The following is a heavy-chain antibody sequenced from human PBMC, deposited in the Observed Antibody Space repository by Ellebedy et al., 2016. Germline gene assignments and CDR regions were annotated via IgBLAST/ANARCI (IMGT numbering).Heavy chain of an antibody. V-gene: IGHV3-7*01. CDR3: ARSSWYETIYYFDY. CDR2: IKQDGSEK. J-gene: IGHJ4*02. Sequence: GGSLRLSXAASGFTFSSYWMSWVRQAPGKGLEWVANIKQDGSEKYYVDSVKGRFTISRDNAKNSLYLQMNSLRAEDTAAYYCARSSWYETIYYFDYWGQGTLVPVSS. CDR1: GFTFSSYW. D-gene: IGHD6-13*01.